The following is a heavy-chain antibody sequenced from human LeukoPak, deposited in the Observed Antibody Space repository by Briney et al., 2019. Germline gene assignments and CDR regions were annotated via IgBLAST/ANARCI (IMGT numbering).Heavy chain of an antibody. J-gene: IGHJ6*02. CDR3: AKDPYYSSSWLYYYYGMDV. Sequence: PGGSLRLSCAASGFTFSSYGMHCVRQAPGKGLEWVAVISYDGSNKYYADSVKGRFTISRDNSKNTLYLQMNSLRAEDTAVYYCAKDPYYSSSWLYYYYGMDVWGQGTTVTVSS. D-gene: IGHD6-13*01. CDR1: GFTFSSYG. CDR2: ISYDGSNK. V-gene: IGHV3-30*18.